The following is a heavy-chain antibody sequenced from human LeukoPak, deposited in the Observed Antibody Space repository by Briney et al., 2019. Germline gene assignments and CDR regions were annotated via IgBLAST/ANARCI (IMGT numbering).Heavy chain of an antibody. J-gene: IGHJ6*03. D-gene: IGHD2-2*01. CDR1: GGSISSYY. V-gene: IGHV4-59*12. CDR2: IYYSGST. Sequence: PSETLSLTCTVSGGSISSYYWSWIRQPPGKGLEWIGYIYYSGSTNYNPSLKSRVTMSVDTSKNQFSLKLSSVTAADTAVYYCARWVSSTSRILNYYYYYMDVWGKGTTVTVSS. CDR3: ARWVSSTSRILNYYYYYMDV.